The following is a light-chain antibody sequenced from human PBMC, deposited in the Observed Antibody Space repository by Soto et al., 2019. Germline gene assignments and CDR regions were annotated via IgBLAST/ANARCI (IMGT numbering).Light chain of an antibody. CDR3: QHYNSYPLT. J-gene: IGKJ1*01. CDR1: QSISSW. Sequence: DIQMTQSPSTLSASVGDRVTITCRASQSISSWLAWYQQKPGKAPNLLIYKASSLESGVPSRFSGSGSGTEFTLTISSLQPDDFATYYCQHYNSYPLTFDQGTKVEIK. V-gene: IGKV1-5*03. CDR2: KAS.